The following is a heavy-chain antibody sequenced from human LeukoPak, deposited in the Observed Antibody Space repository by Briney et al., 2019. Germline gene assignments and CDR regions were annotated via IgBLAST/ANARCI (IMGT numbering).Heavy chain of an antibody. CDR3: TRRGYDNLDY. CDR2: IRSKANSYAT. Sequence: GGSLRLSCAASGFTFSGSAMHWVRQASGKGLEWVGRIRSKANSYATAYAASVKGRFTISRDDSKNTAYLQMNSLKTEDTAVYYCTRRGYDNLDYWGQGTLVTVSS. CDR1: GFTFSGSA. J-gene: IGHJ4*02. V-gene: IGHV3-73*01. D-gene: IGHD5-12*01.